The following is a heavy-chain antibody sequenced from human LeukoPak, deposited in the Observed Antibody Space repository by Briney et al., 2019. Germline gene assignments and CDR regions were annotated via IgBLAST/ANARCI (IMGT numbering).Heavy chain of an antibody. V-gene: IGHV1-18*01. D-gene: IGHD5-18*01. CDR2: ISAYNGNT. CDR1: GYTFAKYG. J-gene: IGHJ6*02. CDR3: AIQLWLAELDV. Sequence: ASVKVSCKASGYTFAKYGISWVRQAPEQGLEWTGWISAYNGNTNYAQKLQGRVTMTTDTSTSTAYMELRSLRSDDTAVYYCAIQLWLAELDVWGQGTTVTVSS.